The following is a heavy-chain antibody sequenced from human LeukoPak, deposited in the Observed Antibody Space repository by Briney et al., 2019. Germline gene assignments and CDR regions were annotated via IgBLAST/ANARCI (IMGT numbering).Heavy chain of an antibody. J-gene: IGHJ4*02. CDR1: GFTFSDYG. V-gene: IGHV3-23*01. D-gene: IGHD5-18*01. CDR3: AKEPLIQLLGYYFDY. CDR2: ISGSGGST. Sequence: GGSLRLSCAASGFTFSDYGMTWVRQAPGKGLEWVSAISGSGGSTYYADSVKGRFTISRDNSKNTLYLQMNSLRAEDTAVYYCAKEPLIQLLGYYFDYWGQGTLVTVSS.